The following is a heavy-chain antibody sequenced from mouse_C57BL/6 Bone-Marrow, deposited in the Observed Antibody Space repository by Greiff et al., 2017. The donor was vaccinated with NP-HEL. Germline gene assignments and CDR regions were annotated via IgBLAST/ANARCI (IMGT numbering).Heavy chain of an antibody. CDR2: IDPSDSET. CDR1: GYTFTSYW. D-gene: IGHD1-1*01. J-gene: IGHJ1*03. V-gene: IGHV1-52*01. Sequence: QVQLQQPGAELVRPGSSVKLSCKASGYTFTSYWMHWVKQRPIQGLEWIGNIDPSDSETHYNQKFKDKATLTVDKSSSTAYMQLSSLTSEDSAVYYCARKRNYYGSTSYWYFDVWGTGTTVTVSS. CDR3: ARKRNYYGSTSYWYFDV.